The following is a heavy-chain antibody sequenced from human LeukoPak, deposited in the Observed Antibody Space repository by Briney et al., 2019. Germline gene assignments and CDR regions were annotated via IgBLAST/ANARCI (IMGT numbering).Heavy chain of an antibody. V-gene: IGHV3-48*01. CDR3: ARRLAY. Sequence: PGGSLRLSCAASGFTFSSYSMNWVRQAPGKGLEWVSYISSSSSTIYYADSVKGRFTISRDNAKNSLYLQMNSLRAADTAVYYCARRLAYWGQGTRVTVSS. CDR2: ISSSSSTI. CDR1: GFTFSSYS. J-gene: IGHJ4*02.